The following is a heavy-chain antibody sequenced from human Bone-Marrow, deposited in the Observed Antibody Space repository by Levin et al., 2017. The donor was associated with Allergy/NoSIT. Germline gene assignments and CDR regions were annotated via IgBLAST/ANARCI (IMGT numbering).Heavy chain of an antibody. D-gene: IGHD2-2*01. CDR2: ISAYNGNT. CDR1: GYTFTSYG. CDR3: AREDIVVVPAAIGWGYYYYGMDV. J-gene: IGHJ6*02. V-gene: IGHV1-18*01. Sequence: ASVKVSCKASGYTFTSYGISWVRQAPGQGLEWMGWISAYNGNTNYAQKLQGRVTMTTDTSTSTAYMELRSLRSDDTAVYYCAREDIVVVPAAIGWGYYYYGMDVWGQGTTVTVSS.